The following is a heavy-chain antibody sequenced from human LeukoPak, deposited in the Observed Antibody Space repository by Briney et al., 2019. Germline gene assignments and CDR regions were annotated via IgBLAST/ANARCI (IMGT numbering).Heavy chain of an antibody. V-gene: IGHV1-2*02. J-gene: IGHJ3*02. CDR2: INPNSGGT. CDR1: GGTFSSYA. D-gene: IGHD2-2*01. CDR3: ARDRIVVVPAAIPDAFDI. Sequence: ASVKVSCKASGGTFSSYAISWVRQAPGQGLEWWGWINPNSGGTNYAQKFQGRVTMTRDTSISTAYMELSRLRSDDTAVYYCARDRIVVVPAAIPDAFDIWGQGTMVTVSS.